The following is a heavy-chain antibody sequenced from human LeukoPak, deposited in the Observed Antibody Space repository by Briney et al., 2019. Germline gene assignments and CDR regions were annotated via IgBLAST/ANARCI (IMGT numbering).Heavy chain of an antibody. V-gene: IGHV3-23*01. CDR2: ISGSGGST. D-gene: IGHD6-13*01. J-gene: IGHJ5*02. CDR3: AKGACSSSWYGSWFDP. Sequence: GGSLRLSCAASGFTFSSYAMSWVRQAPGKGLEWVSAISGSGGSTYYADSVKGRFTISRDNSKNTLYLQMNSLRAEDTAVYYCAKGACSSSWYGSWFDPWGQGTLVTVSS. CDR1: GFTFSSYA.